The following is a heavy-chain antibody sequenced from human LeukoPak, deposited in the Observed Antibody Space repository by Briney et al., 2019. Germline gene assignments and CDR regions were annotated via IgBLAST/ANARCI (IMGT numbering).Heavy chain of an antibody. D-gene: IGHD3-10*01. CDR1: GGTFSSYA. CDR2: IIPIFGTA. CDR3: ARVHPGSYFDY. Sequence: GASVKVSCKASGGTFSSYAISWVRQAPGQGLEWMGGIIPIFGTANYAQKFQDRVTITADESTSTAYMELRSLRSDDTAVYYCARVHPGSYFDYWGQGTLVTVSS. V-gene: IGHV1-69*13. J-gene: IGHJ4*02.